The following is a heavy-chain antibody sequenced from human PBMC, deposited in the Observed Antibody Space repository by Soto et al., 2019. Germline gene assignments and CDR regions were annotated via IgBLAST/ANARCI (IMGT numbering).Heavy chain of an antibody. D-gene: IGHD1-26*01. CDR2: VSSDGSST. CDR3: TTNRMVGAVDY. Sequence: EVQLVESGGGLVQPGGSLRLSCAASGFTFSSYWMNWVRQAPGKGLVWVSRVSSDGSSTNYADSVEGRFTFSRDNAKNTLYLQMDSLRAEDTAVYYCTTNRMVGAVDYWGQGTLVTVSS. CDR1: GFTFSSYW. J-gene: IGHJ4*02. V-gene: IGHV3-74*01.